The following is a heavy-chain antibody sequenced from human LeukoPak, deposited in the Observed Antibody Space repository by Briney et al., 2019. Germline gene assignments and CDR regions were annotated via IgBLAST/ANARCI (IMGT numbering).Heavy chain of an antibody. CDR3: ARDRVVVVPVKSAEYHYYGMDV. D-gene: IGHD2-2*01. CDR1: GYTFTSYY. CDR2: INPSGGST. J-gene: IGHJ6*02. V-gene: IGHV1-46*01. Sequence: GASVKVSCKASGYTFTSYYMHWVRQAPGQGLEWMGIINPSGGSTSYAQKFQGRVTMTRDTSTSTVYMELSSLRSEDTAVYYCARDRVVVVPVKSAEYHYYGMDVWGQGTTVTVSS.